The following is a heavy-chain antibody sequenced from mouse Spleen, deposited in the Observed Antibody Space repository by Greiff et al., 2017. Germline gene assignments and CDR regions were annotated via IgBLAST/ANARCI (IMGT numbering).Heavy chain of an antibody. J-gene: IGHJ2*01. V-gene: IGHV5-17*01. CDR1: GFTFSDYG. CDR3: ARDSNYRLDY. Sequence: EVQRVESGGGLVKPGGSLKLSCAASGFTFSDYGMHWVRQAPEKGLEWVAYISSGSSTIYYADTVKGRFTISRDNAKNTLFLQMTSLRSEDTAMYYCARDSNYRLDYWGQGTTLTVSS. CDR2: ISSGSSTI. D-gene: IGHD2-5*01.